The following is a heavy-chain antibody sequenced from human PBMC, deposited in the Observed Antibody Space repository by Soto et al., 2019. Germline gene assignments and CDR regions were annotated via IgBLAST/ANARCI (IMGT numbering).Heavy chain of an antibody. CDR2: IIPIFGTA. V-gene: IGHV1-69*12. J-gene: IGHJ4*02. CDR3: ARGLRGGWLQFGFDY. D-gene: IGHD5-12*01. Sequence: QVQLVQSGAEVKKPGSSVKVSCKASGGTFSSSAISWVRQAPGQGLEWMGGIIPIFGTANYAQKFQGRVTITADESTSTAYMELTSLRSEDTAVYYCARGLRGGWLQFGFDYWGQGTLVTVSS. CDR1: GGTFSSSA.